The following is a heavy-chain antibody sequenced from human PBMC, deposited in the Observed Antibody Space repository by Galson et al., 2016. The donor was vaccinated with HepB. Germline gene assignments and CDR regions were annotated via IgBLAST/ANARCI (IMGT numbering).Heavy chain of an antibody. V-gene: IGHV4-39*01. Sequence: SETLSLTCTVSGGSIRTTTFYWGWIRQPPGKGLEWIGSIYYTGMSTYYKPSLESRVTMSVAASRNQFSLTLTSVTAADTAVYYCVRHIMYLPTYSTFWGLGTPVTVSS. CDR1: GGSIRTTTFY. CDR3: VRHIMYLPTYSTF. CDR2: IYYTGMST. D-gene: IGHD2-15*01. J-gene: IGHJ4*02.